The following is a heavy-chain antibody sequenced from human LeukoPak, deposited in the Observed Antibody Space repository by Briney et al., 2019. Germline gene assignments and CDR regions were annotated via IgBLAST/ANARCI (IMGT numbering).Heavy chain of an antibody. CDR2: IRYDGSNK. J-gene: IGHJ4*02. V-gene: IGHV3-30*02. D-gene: IGHD2-2*01. CDR1: GFTFSSYG. CDR3: AKFGGEYCSSTSCYVEGYFDY. Sequence: GGSLRLSCAASGFTFSSYGMHWVRQAPGKGLEWVAFIRYDGSNKYYADSVKGRFTISRDNSKNTLYLQMNSLRAEDTAVYYCAKFGGEYCSSTSCYVEGYFDYWGQGTLVTVSS.